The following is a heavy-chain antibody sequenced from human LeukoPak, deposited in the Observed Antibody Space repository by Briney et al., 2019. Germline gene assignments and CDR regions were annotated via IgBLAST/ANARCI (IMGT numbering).Heavy chain of an antibody. J-gene: IGHJ4*02. CDR2: IIPIFGKA. CDR3: ARDPLSDPPGDY. CDR1: GGTFSSYA. Sequence: SVKVSCKASGGTFSSYAISWVRQAPGQGLEWMGRIIPIFGKANYAQKFQGRVTITTDESTSTAYMELSSLRSEDTAVYYCARDPLSDPPGDYWGQGTLVTVSS. V-gene: IGHV1-69*05.